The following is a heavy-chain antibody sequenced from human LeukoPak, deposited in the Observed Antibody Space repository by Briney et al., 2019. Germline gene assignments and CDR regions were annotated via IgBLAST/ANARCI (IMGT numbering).Heavy chain of an antibody. CDR1: GFTLSDYY. CDR2: SSSSGSTI. CDR3: AKRPSDYGDYVSYFDY. D-gene: IGHD4-17*01. V-gene: IGHV3-11*04. Sequence: GGSLRLSCAASGFTLSDYYMSWIRQAPGKGLEWVSYSSSSGSTIYYADSVKGRFAISRDNSKDTLYLQMNSLRAEDTAVYYCAKRPSDYGDYVSYFDYWGQGTLVTVSS. J-gene: IGHJ4*02.